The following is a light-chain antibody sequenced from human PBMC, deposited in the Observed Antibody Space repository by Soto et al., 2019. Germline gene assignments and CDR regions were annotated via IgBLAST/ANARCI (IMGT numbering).Light chain of an antibody. CDR3: HEYNSAPT. J-gene: IGKJ5*01. CDR1: QGISNY. CDR2: AAS. V-gene: IGKV1-27*01. Sequence: DIQMPQSPSSLCASVGDRVTITCRASQGISNYLAWYQQKPGKVPKLLIYAASTLQSGVPSRFSGSGSGTDFTLIISSLQPEDVATYYCHEYNSAPTFGQGTRLEI.